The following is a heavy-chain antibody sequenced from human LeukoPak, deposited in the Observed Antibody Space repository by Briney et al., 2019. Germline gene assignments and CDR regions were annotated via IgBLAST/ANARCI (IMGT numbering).Heavy chain of an antibody. CDR3: EKNYDSSGYYGS. CDR2: INEGGSVT. D-gene: IGHD3-22*01. J-gene: IGHJ4*02. V-gene: IGHV3-7*01. Sequence: GGSLRLSCVVSGISFSGSWMTWVRQAPGRGLESVANINEGGSVTYFVDSVKGRFAISRDNANNSVFLQLKSVRAEATAVYSCEKNYDSSGYYGSWGQGTLVTVSS. CDR1: GISFSGSW.